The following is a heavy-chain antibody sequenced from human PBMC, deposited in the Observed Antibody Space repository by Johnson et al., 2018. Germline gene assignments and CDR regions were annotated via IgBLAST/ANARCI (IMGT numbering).Heavy chain of an antibody. J-gene: IGHJ3*02. Sequence: QVQLVQSGAEVKKPGASVNVSCKASGYTFTRYYIHWVRQAPGQGLEWMGIINPSGGSTSYTQKFQGRVTMTRDTSRSTVYMGLSSLTSEDTDVSYFASQGYSSGRPDAFDIWGQGTKVTVSS. V-gene: IGHV1-46*01. CDR3: ASQGYSSGRPDAFDI. CDR1: GYTFTRYY. CDR2: INPSGGST. D-gene: IGHD6-19*01.